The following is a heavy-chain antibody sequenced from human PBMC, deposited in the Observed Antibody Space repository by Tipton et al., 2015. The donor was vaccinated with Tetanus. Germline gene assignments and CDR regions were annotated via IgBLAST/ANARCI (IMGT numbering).Heavy chain of an antibody. CDR3: ARGGRDAYNNPLGAFDV. CDR1: GASISSGGYF. Sequence: TLSLTCSVSGASISSGGYFWNWIRHRPGQGLEWIGYIYYSGNTFYNPSLKSRVTISVDTSKNQFSLRLRSVAAADTAVYYCARGGRDAYNNPLGAFDVWGRGTTVTVSS. J-gene: IGHJ3*01. V-gene: IGHV4-30-4*01. D-gene: IGHD5-24*01. CDR2: IYYSGNT.